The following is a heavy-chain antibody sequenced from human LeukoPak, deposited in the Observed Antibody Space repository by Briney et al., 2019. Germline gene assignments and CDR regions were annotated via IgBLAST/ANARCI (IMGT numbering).Heavy chain of an antibody. CDR1: GFTFSSYG. Sequence: GGSLRLSCAASGFTFSSYGMSWVRQAPGKGLEWVSAISGSGGSTYYADSVKGRFTISRDNSKNTLYLQMNSLRAEDTAVYYCAKDKDDYYGSGLDYWGQGTLVTVSS. J-gene: IGHJ4*02. D-gene: IGHD3-10*01. CDR3: AKDKDDYYGSGLDY. V-gene: IGHV3-23*01. CDR2: ISGSGGST.